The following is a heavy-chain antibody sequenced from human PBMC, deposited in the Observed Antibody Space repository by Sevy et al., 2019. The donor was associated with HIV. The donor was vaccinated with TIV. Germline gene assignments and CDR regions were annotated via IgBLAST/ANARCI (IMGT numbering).Heavy chain of an antibody. Sequence: ASVKVSCKASGYTFTNYAISWVRQAPGQGLEWMGWISGINGDTKNAEKFQGRFTMTTDTSTKTAYMDLRGLRSDDTAVTDCVSGTTFYDFWTGGDYWGQGTLVTVSS. J-gene: IGHJ4*02. CDR3: VSGTTFYDFWTGGDY. D-gene: IGHD3-3*01. CDR2: ISGINGDT. CDR1: GYTFTNYA. V-gene: IGHV1-18*01.